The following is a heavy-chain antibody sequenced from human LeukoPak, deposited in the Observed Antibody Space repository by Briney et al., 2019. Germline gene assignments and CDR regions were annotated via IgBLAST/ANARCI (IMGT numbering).Heavy chain of an antibody. CDR1: GYTFTSYY. V-gene: IGHV1-46*01. D-gene: IGHD3-22*01. CDR3: ARDRDYYDSSGYYFAWGDHAFGI. Sequence: ASVKVSCKASGYTFTSYYMHWVRQAPGQGLEWMGKINPSGGSTTYAQKFQGRVTITGDMSTSTVYMELSSLRSEDTAVYSCARDRDYYDSSGYYFAWGDHAFGIWGQGTMVTVSS. J-gene: IGHJ3*02. CDR2: INPSGGST.